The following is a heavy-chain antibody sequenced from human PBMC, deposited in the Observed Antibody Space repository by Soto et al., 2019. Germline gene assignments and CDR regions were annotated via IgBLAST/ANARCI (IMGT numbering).Heavy chain of an antibody. CDR3: ARDNDPMVRGVIAH. J-gene: IGHJ4*02. V-gene: IGHV3-21*01. D-gene: IGHD3-10*01. CDR1: GFTFSSYS. Sequence: GSLRLSCAASGFTFSSYSMNWVRQAPGKGLEWVSSISSSSSYIYYADSVKGRFTISRDNAKNSLYLQMNSLRAEDTAVYYCARDNDPMVRGVIAHWGQGTLVTVSS. CDR2: ISSSSSYI.